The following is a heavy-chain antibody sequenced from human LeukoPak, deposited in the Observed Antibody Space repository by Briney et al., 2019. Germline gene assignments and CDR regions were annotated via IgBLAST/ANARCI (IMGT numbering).Heavy chain of an antibody. J-gene: IGHJ4*02. D-gene: IGHD6-13*01. CDR3: AKDSSLGSSSWYFPYYFDY. CDR2: ISGSGGST. CDR1: GFTFSSHA. Sequence: GGSLRLSCAASGFTFSSHAMSWVRQAPGKGLEWVSAISGSGGSTYYADSVKGRFTISRDNSKNTLYLQMNSLRAEDTAVYYCAKDSSLGSSSWYFPYYFDYWGQGTLVTVSS. V-gene: IGHV3-23*01.